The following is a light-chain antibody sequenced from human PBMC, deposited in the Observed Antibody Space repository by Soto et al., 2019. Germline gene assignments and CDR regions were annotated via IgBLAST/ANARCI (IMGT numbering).Light chain of an antibody. Sequence: ETVMTQSPATLSVSPGERATLSCSASQSVSSNLAWYQQRPGQAPRLLIYGASFRATGIPARFSGSGSGTEFTLTISSLQSEDFAVYYCQQCDNWPPGTFGQGTKVEIK. CDR1: QSVSSN. CDR2: GAS. V-gene: IGKV3-15*01. CDR3: QQCDNWPPGT. J-gene: IGKJ1*01.